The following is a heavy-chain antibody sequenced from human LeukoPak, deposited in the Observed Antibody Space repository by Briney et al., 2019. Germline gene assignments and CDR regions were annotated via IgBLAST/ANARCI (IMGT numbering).Heavy chain of an antibody. CDR3: AEWANYDFWSGYYIGLDY. Sequence: GGSLRLSCAASGFTFSSYAMSWVRQAPGKGLEWVSAISGSGGSTYYADSVKGRFTISRDNSKNTLYLQMNSLRAEDTAVYYCAEWANYDFWSGYYIGLDYSRQGTLVTVSS. D-gene: IGHD3-3*01. V-gene: IGHV3-23*01. J-gene: IGHJ4*02. CDR1: GFTFSSYA. CDR2: ISGSGGST.